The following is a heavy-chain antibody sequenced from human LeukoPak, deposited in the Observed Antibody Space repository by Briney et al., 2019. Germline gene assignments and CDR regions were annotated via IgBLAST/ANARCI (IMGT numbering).Heavy chain of an antibody. CDR3: SPAIIGY. Sequence: GRSLRLSCAASGFTFDDYAMHWVRQAPGKGLEWVSSISSSSSYIYYADSVKGRFTISRDNAKNSLYLQMNSLRAEDTAVYYSSPAIIGYWGQGTLVTVSS. J-gene: IGHJ4*02. D-gene: IGHD2-21*02. V-gene: IGHV3-21*01. CDR2: ISSSSSYI. CDR1: GFTFDDYA.